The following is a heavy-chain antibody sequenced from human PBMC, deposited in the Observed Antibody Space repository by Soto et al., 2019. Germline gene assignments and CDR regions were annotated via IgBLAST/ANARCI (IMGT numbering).Heavy chain of an antibody. CDR1: GFTFSSYS. CDR3: ARDRIHYYDYIWGSYSLDAFDI. Sequence: GGSLRLSCAASGFTFSSYSMNWVRQAPGKGLEWVSYISSSSSTIYYADSVKGRFTISRNNAKNSLYLQMNSLRAEDTAVYYCARDRIHYYDYIWGSYSLDAFDIWGQGTMVTVSS. CDR2: ISSSSSTI. J-gene: IGHJ3*02. D-gene: IGHD3-16*01. V-gene: IGHV3-48*01.